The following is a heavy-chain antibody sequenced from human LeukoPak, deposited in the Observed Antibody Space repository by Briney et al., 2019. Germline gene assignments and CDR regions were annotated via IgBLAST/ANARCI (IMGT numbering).Heavy chain of an antibody. CDR3: ARGRPYYYGSGSYYIDY. J-gene: IGHJ4*02. D-gene: IGHD3-10*01. V-gene: IGHV4-39*07. Sequence: SETLSLTCTVSGGSISSSSYYWGWIRQPPGKGLEWIGSIYHSGSTYYNPSLKSRVTISVDTSKNQFSLKLSSVTAADTAVYYCARGRPYYYGSGSYYIDYWGQGTLVTVSS. CDR1: GGSISSSSYY. CDR2: IYHSGST.